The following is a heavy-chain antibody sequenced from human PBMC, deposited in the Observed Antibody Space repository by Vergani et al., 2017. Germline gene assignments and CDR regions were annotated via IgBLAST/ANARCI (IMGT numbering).Heavy chain of an antibody. D-gene: IGHD5-18*01. CDR2: IIPIFGTA. CDR3: ARAKDTAMVTWYYGMDV. CDR1: GGTFSRYA. J-gene: IGHJ6*02. Sequence: QVQLVQSGAEVKKPGASVKVSCKASGGTFSRYAISWVRQAPGQGLEWMGRIIPIFGTANYAQKFQGRVTITADESTSTAYMELSSLRSEDTAVYYCARAKDTAMVTWYYGMDVWGQGTTVTVSS. V-gene: IGHV1-69*13.